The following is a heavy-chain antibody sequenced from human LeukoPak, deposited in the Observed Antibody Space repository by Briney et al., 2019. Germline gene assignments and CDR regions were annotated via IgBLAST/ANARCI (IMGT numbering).Heavy chain of an antibody. Sequence: GGSLRLSCAASGFTFSSYEMNWVRQAPGKGLEWVSYISSSGSTIYYADPVKGRFTISRDNAKNSLYLQMNSLRAEDTAVYYCASGAVALTYWGQGTLVTVSS. V-gene: IGHV3-48*03. J-gene: IGHJ4*02. D-gene: IGHD6-19*01. CDR3: ASGAVALTY. CDR2: ISSSGSTI. CDR1: GFTFSSYE.